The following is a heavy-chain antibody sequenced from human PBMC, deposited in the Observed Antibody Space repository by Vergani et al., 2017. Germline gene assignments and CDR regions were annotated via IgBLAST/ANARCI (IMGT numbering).Heavy chain of an antibody. CDR3: AREVLVGATHFFDD. CDR2: ISSSSRTI. V-gene: IGHV3-11*01. D-gene: IGHD1-26*01. J-gene: IGHJ4*02. CDR1: GFTFSDYY. Sequence: QVQLVESGGGLVKPGGSLRLSCAASGFTFSDYYMSWIRQAPGEGLEGVSYISSSSRTIYYADSVKGRFTISRDNAKNSLYLQMNSLRSEDTAVYYCAREVLVGATHFFDDWGQGTLLTVSS.